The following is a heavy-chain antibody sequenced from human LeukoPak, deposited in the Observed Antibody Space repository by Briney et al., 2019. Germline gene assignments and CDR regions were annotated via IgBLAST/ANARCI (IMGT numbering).Heavy chain of an antibody. CDR1: GFTLSNFA. Sequence: GGSPRLSCTASGFTLSNFAMHWVRQSPDKGLQYVSAISTNGSRTFYADSVKGRFIISRDNSKNTLYLQMGSLRGEDTAVYYCARDSFYTGYDRGFDYWGQGTLVTVSS. D-gene: IGHD5-12*01. CDR2: ISTNGSRT. V-gene: IGHV3-64*02. J-gene: IGHJ4*02. CDR3: ARDSFYTGYDRGFDY.